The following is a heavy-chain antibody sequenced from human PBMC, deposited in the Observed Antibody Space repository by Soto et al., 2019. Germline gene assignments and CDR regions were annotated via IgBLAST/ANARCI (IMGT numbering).Heavy chain of an antibody. J-gene: IGHJ5*02. Sequence: QVQLVQSGAEVKKPGASVKVSCKASGYTFTTYGMTWVRQAPGQGLDWVGRISTHNGNTKYAKNLQGRVTMTTITTTSTVYMQLRSMKCDGTAVYDCARGATDYYDNSGHYSVDPWGQGTLGTVSS. CDR3: ARGATDYYDNSGHYSVDP. CDR1: GYTFTTYG. V-gene: IGHV1-18*01. CDR2: ISTHNGNT. D-gene: IGHD3-22*01.